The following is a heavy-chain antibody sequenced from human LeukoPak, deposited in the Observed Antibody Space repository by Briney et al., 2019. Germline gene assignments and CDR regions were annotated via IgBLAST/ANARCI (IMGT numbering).Heavy chain of an antibody. CDR2: ISYDGSNK. CDR1: GFTFSSYA. J-gene: IGHJ1*01. CDR3: ATVSTVTNEYFQH. V-gene: IGHV3-30*04. D-gene: IGHD4-17*01. Sequence: GGSLRLSCAASGFTFSSYAMHWVRQAPGKGLEWVAVISYDGSNKYYADSVKGRFTISRDNSKNTLYLQMNSLRAEDTAVYYCATVSTVTNEYFQHWGQGTLVTVSS.